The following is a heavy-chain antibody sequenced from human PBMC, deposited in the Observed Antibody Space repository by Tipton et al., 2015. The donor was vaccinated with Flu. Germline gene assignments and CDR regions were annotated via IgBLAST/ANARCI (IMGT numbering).Heavy chain of an antibody. J-gene: IGHJ5*02. D-gene: IGHD3-10*01. CDR3: AREKPPFYYTSGDLSGFDP. CDR2: IYTSGST. Sequence: LRLSCSVSGGSVSSFFWSWIRQPAGKGLEWIGRIYTSGSTKYNPSLKSRVTMSVDTSKNQVSLKLTSVTAADTAVYYCAREKPPFYYTSGDLSGFDPWGPGTLVTVSS. CDR1: GGSVSSFF. V-gene: IGHV4-4*07.